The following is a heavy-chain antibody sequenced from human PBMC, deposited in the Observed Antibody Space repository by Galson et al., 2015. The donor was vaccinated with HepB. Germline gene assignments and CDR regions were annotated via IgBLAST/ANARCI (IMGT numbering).Heavy chain of an antibody. CDR3: ATATAGGGFGMDV. V-gene: IGHV1-2*06. CDR1: GYPFTGYY. D-gene: IGHD3-10*01. CDR2: INPNSSGT. Sequence: SVKVSCKASGYPFTGYYMHWLRQAPGQGLEWMGRINPNSSGTDYAQNFQGRVTKTRDTSMKTAYLELSSLRFDDTAVYYCATATAGGGFGMDVWGQGTTVTVS. J-gene: IGHJ6*02.